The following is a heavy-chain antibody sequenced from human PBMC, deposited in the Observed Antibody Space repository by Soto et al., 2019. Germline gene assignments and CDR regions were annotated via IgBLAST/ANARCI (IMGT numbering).Heavy chain of an antibody. Sequence: GGSLRLSCAASGFTFTNYGMHWVRQAPGKGLEWVAVIWYDGSNRFYADSVKGRFTISKDDSQNMLYLQMHSLRPEDTAVYYCTRDPYGGSRYYFDSWGQGTLVTVSS. J-gene: IGHJ4*02. CDR2: IWYDGSNR. CDR3: TRDPYGGSRYYFDS. D-gene: IGHD1-26*01. CDR1: GFTFTNYG. V-gene: IGHV3-33*01.